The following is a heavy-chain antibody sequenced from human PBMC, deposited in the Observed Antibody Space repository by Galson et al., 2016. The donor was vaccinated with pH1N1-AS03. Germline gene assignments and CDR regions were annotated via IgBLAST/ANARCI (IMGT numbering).Heavy chain of an antibody. D-gene: IGHD6-13*01. V-gene: IGHV3-30*18. J-gene: IGHJ2*01. CDR1: GFSFSDFG. Sequence: SLRLSCAASGFSFSDFGMHWVRQAPGKGLEWMAVTSYDGNYKQYADFVKGRFTIPRDNSKNTLYLQLNSLRPEETAMYYCAKPGKAAADPYWFFDVWGRGTLVAVSS. CDR2: TSYDGNYK. CDR3: AKPGKAAADPYWFFDV.